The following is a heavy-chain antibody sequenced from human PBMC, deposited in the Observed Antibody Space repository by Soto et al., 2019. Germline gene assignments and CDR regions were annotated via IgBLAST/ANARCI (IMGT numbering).Heavy chain of an antibody. V-gene: IGHV3-30*18. CDR1: GFTFSSYG. Sequence: QVQLVESGGGVVQPGRSLRLSCAASGFTFSSYGMHWVRQAPGKGLEWVAVISYDGSNKYYADSVKGRFTISSDNSNNTLYLQMNTLRAEDTAVYYCAKDEGYCSGGSCRNSYYYYGMDVWGQGTTVTVSS. CDR3: AKDEGYCSGGSCRNSYYYYGMDV. D-gene: IGHD2-15*01. J-gene: IGHJ6*02. CDR2: ISYDGSNK.